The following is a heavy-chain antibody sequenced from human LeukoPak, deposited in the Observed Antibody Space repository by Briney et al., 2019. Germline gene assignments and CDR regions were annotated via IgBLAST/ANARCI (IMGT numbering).Heavy chain of an antibody. Sequence: GGSLRLSCAASGFTVSSNYMSWVRQAPGKGLEWVSVIYSGGSTYYADSVKGRFTISRDNSKNTLYLQMNSLRAEDTAVYYCARDLPSRLWFGPYYFDYWGQGTLVTVSS. CDR2: IYSGGST. D-gene: IGHD3-10*01. CDR1: GFTVSSNY. J-gene: IGHJ4*02. CDR3: ARDLPSRLWFGPYYFDY. V-gene: IGHV3-53*01.